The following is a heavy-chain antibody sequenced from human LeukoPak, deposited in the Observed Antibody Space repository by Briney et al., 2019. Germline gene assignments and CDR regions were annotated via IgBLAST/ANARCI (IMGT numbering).Heavy chain of an antibody. D-gene: IGHD1-7*01. J-gene: IGHJ4*02. V-gene: IGHV4-38-2*02. CDR3: ARDRVTGTT. CDR2: IYHSGST. Sequence: PSETLSLTCTVSGYSISSGYYWGWIRQPPGKGLEWIGSIYHSGSTYYNPSLKSRVTISVDTSKNQFSLKLSSVTAADTAVYYCARDRVTGTTWGQGTLVTVSS. CDR1: GYSISSGYY.